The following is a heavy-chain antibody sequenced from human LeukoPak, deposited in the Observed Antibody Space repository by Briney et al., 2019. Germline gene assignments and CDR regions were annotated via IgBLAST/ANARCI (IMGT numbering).Heavy chain of an antibody. V-gene: IGHV3-21*01. CDR3: ARGDMSGSYYYYYYMDV. J-gene: IGHJ6*03. CDR2: LSSSSSYI. D-gene: IGHD1-26*01. Sequence: GGSLRLSCAASGFTFSSYNMNWARQAPGKGLEWVSPLSSSSSYIYYADSVKGRFTISRDTAKNSLYLQMNSLRAEDTAVYYCARGDMSGSYYYYYYMDVWGKGTTVTVSS. CDR1: GFTFSSYN.